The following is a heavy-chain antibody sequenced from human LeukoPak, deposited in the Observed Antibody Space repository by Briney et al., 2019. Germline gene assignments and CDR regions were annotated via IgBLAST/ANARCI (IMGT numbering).Heavy chain of an antibody. CDR3: ARTEPLYGYGYGHFDY. V-gene: IGHV3-74*01. CDR2: INTDGSST. Sequence: GGSLRLSCAASGFTFSTYWMHWVRQAPGKGLVWVSRINTDGSSTSYADSVKGRFTISRDNAKNTLYLQMNSLRPEDTAVYYCARTEPLYGYGYGHFDYWGQGTLVTVSS. J-gene: IGHJ4*02. CDR1: GFTFSTYW. D-gene: IGHD5-18*01.